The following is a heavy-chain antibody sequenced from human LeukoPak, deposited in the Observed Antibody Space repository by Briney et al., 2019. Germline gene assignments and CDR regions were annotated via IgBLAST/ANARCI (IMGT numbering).Heavy chain of an antibody. V-gene: IGHV1-8*01. CDR1: GYTFTSSN. CDR3: ARVWGAVDY. J-gene: IGHJ4*02. CDR2: MNPESGNT. Sequence: ASLKVSCTAPGYTFTSSNICTVRQTPVEELVRMGWMNPESGNTGYAQKFQGRVTMTRSTSISTAYMELSSLTSEDTAVYYCARVWGAVDYWGQGTLVTVSS. D-gene: IGHD3-16*01.